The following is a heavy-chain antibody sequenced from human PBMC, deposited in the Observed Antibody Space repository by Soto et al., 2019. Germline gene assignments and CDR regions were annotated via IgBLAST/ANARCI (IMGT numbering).Heavy chain of an antibody. V-gene: IGHV3-23*01. CDR3: AIRGSGSYYDY. D-gene: IGHD1-26*01. Sequence: EVQLLESGGGLVQPGGSLRLSCAASGFTFSSYAMRWVRQAPVKGLEWVSAISGSGGSTYYADSVKGRFTISRDNSKNPLYLQMNSLSAADTAVYYCAIRGSGSYYDYWGQGTLSPSPQ. CDR1: GFTFSSYA. CDR2: ISGSGGST. J-gene: IGHJ4*02.